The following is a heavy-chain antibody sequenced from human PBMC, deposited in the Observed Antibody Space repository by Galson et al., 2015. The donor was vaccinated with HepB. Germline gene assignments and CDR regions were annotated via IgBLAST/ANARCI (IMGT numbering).Heavy chain of an antibody. Sequence: SLRLSCAASGFTFSDYYMSWTRQAPGKGLEWLSYISHSTLYTNYADSVKGRITISRDNARNSLYLQLHSLRAEATAVYYCARVADVDYGDHSHFDYWGQGTLVTVSS. CDR2: ISHSTLYT. V-gene: IGHV3-11*06. J-gene: IGHJ4*02. D-gene: IGHD4-17*01. CDR1: GFTFSDYY. CDR3: ARVADVDYGDHSHFDY.